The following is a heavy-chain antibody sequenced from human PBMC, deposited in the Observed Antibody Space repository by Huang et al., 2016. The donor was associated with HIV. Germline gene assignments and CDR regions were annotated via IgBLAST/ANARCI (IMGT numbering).Heavy chain of an antibody. CDR1: GYTFADYF. D-gene: IGHD5-12*01. Sequence: QVQLVQSGAEVKKPGASVKVSCTPSGYTFADYFIHWVRQAPGQGLEWMAWLNPKNGATNYAQKFLGRVTVTGDTSINTAYMEFSGLTSDDTANYYCTRDGVAPDEEFDYWGQGTLIIVSS. CDR3: TRDGVAPDEEFDY. J-gene: IGHJ4*02. CDR2: LNPKNGAT. V-gene: IGHV1-2*02.